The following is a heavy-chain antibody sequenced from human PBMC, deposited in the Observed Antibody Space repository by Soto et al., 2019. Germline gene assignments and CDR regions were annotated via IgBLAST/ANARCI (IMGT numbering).Heavy chain of an antibody. V-gene: IGHV4-39*01. D-gene: IGHD3-10*01. J-gene: IGHJ4*02. CDR1: RGSISSSRYY. Sequence: QLQLQESGPGLVKPSETLSLTCTVSRGSISSSRYYWGWIRQPPGKGLEWIGSIYYSGSTYYNPSHKSRVTISVDTSKNHVSLKRSSVTAADTAVYYCYYGSGSYYFDYWGQGTLVTVS. CDR3: YYGSGSYYFDY. CDR2: IYYSGST.